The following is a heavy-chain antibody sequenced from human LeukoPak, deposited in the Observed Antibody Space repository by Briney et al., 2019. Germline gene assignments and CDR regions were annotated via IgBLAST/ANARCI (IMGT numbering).Heavy chain of an antibody. V-gene: IGHV3-9*01. CDR3: VKDIGGYSSSWCRGVDAFDI. CDR1: GFTFDDYA. D-gene: IGHD6-13*01. CDR2: ISWNSGSI. J-gene: IGHJ3*02. Sequence: GGSLRLSCAASGFTFDDYAMHWVRQAPGKGLEWVSGISWNSGSIGYADSVKGRFTISRDNAKNSLYLQMNSLRAEDTALYYCVKDIGGYSSSWCRGVDAFDIWGQGTMVTVSS.